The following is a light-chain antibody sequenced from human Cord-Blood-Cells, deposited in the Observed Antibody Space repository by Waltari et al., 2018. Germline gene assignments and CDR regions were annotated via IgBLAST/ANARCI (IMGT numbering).Light chain of an antibody. J-gene: IGKJ5*01. CDR3: QQYGSSRSIT. V-gene: IGKV3-20*01. Sequence: EIVLTQSPGTLSLSPGERATLSCRARQSVSSSYLAWYQQKPGQAPRLLIYGASSRATGIPDRCSGSGSGTDFTLTISRLEPEDFAVYDCQQYGSSRSITFGQGTRLEIK. CDR2: GAS. CDR1: QSVSSSY.